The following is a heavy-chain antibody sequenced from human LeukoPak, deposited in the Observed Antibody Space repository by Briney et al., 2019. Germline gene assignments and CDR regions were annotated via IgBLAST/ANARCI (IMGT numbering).Heavy chain of an antibody. CDR3: ARDHRHCSSASCVRGRLGY. V-gene: IGHV1-18*01. CDR1: GYTFTSYG. CDR2: ISAYNGNT. D-gene: IGHD2-2*01. Sequence: ASVKLSCKASGYTFTSYGISWVRQAPGQGLEWMGWISAYNGNTNYAQKLKGRVTMTTDTSTSTAYMELRSLRSDDTAVYYCARDHRHCSSASCVRGRLGYWGQGTLVTVSS. J-gene: IGHJ4*02.